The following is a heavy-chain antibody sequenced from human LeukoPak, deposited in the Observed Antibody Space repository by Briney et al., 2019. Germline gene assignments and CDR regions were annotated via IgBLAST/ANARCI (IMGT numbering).Heavy chain of an antibody. V-gene: IGHV4-34*01. CDR1: GGSLTGYY. CDR2: VNHSGGT. Sequence: SETLSLTCGVYGGSLTGYYWTRVRQPPGKRPEWIGEVNHSGGTNYNPSLKSRVTVSVDTSRTQFSLKMNSVTAADTAVYYCARGNVLMLYATLDSWGQGTLVTVSS. D-gene: IGHD2-8*01. CDR3: ARGNVLMLYATLDS. J-gene: IGHJ4*02.